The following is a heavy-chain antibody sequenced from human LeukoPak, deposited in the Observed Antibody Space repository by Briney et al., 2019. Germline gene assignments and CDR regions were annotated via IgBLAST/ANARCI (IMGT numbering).Heavy chain of an antibody. CDR2: INPSGGST. V-gene: IGHV1-46*01. D-gene: IGHD3-10*01. J-gene: IGHJ4*02. CDR1: GYTFTSYG. CDR3: ATEGKMVRGVYTDY. Sequence: ASVKVSCKASGYTFTSYGISWVRQAPGQGLEWMGIINPSGGSTSYAQKFQGRVTMTADTSTDTAYMELSSLRSEDTAVYYCATEGKMVRGVYTDYWGQGTLVTVSS.